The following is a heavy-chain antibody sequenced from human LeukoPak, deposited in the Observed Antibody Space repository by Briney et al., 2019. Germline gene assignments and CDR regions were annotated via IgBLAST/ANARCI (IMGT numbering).Heavy chain of an antibody. V-gene: IGHV4-38-2*02. D-gene: IGHD6-13*01. CDR2: IYHSGST. CDR3: ARDVAAAATRKENYYGLDV. Sequence: SDTLSLTCAVSGYSISNDYYWGWIRQPPGKGLEWIGSIYHSGSTYYNPSLKSRLTISVDTSKNQFSLKVTSVTAADTAVYYCARDVAAAATRKENYYGLDVWGKGTTVTVSP. J-gene: IGHJ6*04. CDR1: GYSISNDYY.